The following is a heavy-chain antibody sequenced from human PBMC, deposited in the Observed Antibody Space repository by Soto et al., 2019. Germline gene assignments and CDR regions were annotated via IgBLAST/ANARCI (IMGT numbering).Heavy chain of an antibody. J-gene: IGHJ4*02. CDR3: ARALNPDGYSSSWYLF. CDR2: IIPIFGTA. Sequence: QVQLVQSGAEVKKPGSSVKVSCKASGGTFSSYAISWVRQAPGQGLEWMGGIIPIFGTANYTQKFQGRLRITAEESTITAYMELSRLRSEDMAVYYSARALNPDGYSSSWYLFWGQGPMAAVSS. V-gene: IGHV1-69*01. D-gene: IGHD6-13*01. CDR1: GGTFSSYA.